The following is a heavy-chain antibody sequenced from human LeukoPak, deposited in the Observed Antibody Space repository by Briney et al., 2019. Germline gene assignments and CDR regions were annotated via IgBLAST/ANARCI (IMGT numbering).Heavy chain of an antibody. J-gene: IGHJ4*02. Sequence: GGSLRFSVAAPGLTFSNFAISWVGQAPEQGLKWFSGMSGSGESTYYVDSVRDRFTISRDSSKNTVFLQMNSLRAEDTALYYCARFRLFGDYAGLLDYWGQGTLVTVSS. CDR1: GLTFSNFA. V-gene: IGHV3-23*01. CDR2: MSGSGEST. D-gene: IGHD4-17*01. CDR3: ARFRLFGDYAGLLDY.